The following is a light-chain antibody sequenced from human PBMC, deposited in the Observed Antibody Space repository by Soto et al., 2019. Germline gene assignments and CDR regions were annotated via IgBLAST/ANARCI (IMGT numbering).Light chain of an antibody. CDR3: GTWDSSLSAVI. J-gene: IGLJ2*01. V-gene: IGLV1-51*01. CDR1: SSNIGQNY. Sequence: QSVLTQPPSVSAAPGQKVTISCSGSSSNIGQNYVSWYQQLPGTAPKRLIYDNSKRPSGIPDRFSGSKSGTSATLGITGLQTGAEADYYCGTWDSSLSAVIFGGGTKVTVL. CDR2: DNS.